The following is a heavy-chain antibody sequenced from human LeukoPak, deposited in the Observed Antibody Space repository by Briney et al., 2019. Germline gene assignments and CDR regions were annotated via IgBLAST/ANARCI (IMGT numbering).Heavy chain of an antibody. CDR2: INQDGGEK. CDR1: GFTFSSDW. V-gene: IGHV3-7*01. D-gene: IGHD2-15*01. J-gene: IGHJ6*03. Sequence: GGSLRLFCAASGFTFSSDWMSWVRQAPGKGLEWVANINQDGGEKYCVDSVKGRFIISRDNAKDSLYLQINSLRAEDTAVYYCARAKAAQFVYYFYMHVWGKGTTVSVSS. CDR3: ARAKAAQFVYYFYMHV.